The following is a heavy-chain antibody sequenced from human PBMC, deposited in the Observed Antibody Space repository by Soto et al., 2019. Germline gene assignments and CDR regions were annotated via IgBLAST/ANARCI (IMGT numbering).Heavy chain of an antibody. CDR3: ARYSRGWSSSAYYYYYMDV. J-gene: IGHJ6*03. V-gene: IGHV4-39*01. Sequence: PSETLSLTCTVSGGSISSSSYYWGWIRQPPGKGLEWIGSIYYSGSTYYNPSLKSRVTISVDTSKNQFSLKLSSVTAADTAVYYCARYSRGWSSSAYYYYYMDVWGKGTTVTVSS. D-gene: IGHD3-22*01. CDR2: IYYSGST. CDR1: GGSISSSSYY.